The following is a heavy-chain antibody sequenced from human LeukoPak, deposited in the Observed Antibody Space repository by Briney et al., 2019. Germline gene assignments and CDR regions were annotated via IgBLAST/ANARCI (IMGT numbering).Heavy chain of an antibody. Sequence: WASVKVSCTASGYTFTSYGISWVRQAPGQGLEWMGWISAYNGNTNYAQKLQGRVTMTTDTSASTAYMELRSLRSDDTAVYYCALGIYCSGGSCKLDYWGQGTLVTVSS. CDR1: GYTFTSYG. V-gene: IGHV1-18*01. J-gene: IGHJ4*02. CDR3: ALGIYCSGGSCKLDY. CDR2: ISAYNGNT. D-gene: IGHD2-15*01.